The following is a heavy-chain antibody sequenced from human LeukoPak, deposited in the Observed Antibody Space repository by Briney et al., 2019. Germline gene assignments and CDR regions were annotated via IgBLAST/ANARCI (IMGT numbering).Heavy chain of an antibody. CDR3: VQSSPTIDY. V-gene: IGHV3-74*01. CDR2: INSDGSST. CDR1: GFTFSSYW. J-gene: IGHJ4*02. Sequence: GGSLRLSCVASGFTFSSYWMHWVRQAPGKGLVWVSRINSDGSSTTYADSVKGRFTISRDNAENTLWLQMNSLRAEDTAVYYCVQSSPTIDYWGQGTLVTVSS. D-gene: IGHD5-12*01.